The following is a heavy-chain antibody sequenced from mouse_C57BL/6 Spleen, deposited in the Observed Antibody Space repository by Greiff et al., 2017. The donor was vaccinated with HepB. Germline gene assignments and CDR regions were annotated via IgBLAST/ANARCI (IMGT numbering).Heavy chain of an antibody. CDR1: GFTFSDYE. J-gene: IGHJ3*01. Sequence: EVMLVESGGGLVKPGGSLKLSCAASGFTFSDYEMHWVRQAPEKGLEWVAYISSGSSTIYYADTVKGRFTISRDNAKNTLFLQMTSLRSEDTAMYYCARDFLSWFAYWGQGTLVTVSA. CDR3: ARDFLSWFAY. CDR2: ISSGSSTI. V-gene: IGHV5-17*01.